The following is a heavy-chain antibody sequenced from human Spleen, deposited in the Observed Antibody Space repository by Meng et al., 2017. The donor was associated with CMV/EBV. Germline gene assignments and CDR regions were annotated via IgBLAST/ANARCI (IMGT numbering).Heavy chain of an antibody. V-gene: IGHV1-2*02. J-gene: IGHJ5*02. CDR1: GYTFSDYY. CDR3: AKGMEDFVVEPPTIWVDP. CDR2: INANSGFT. Sequence: ASVKVSCKASGYTFSDYYMHWVRQAPGQGLEWMGWINANSGFTHSAQKFQGRVTMTRDTSISTAYMELRRLRSDDTAVYYCAKGMEDFVVEPPTIWVDPWGQGTLVTVSS. D-gene: IGHD1-14*01.